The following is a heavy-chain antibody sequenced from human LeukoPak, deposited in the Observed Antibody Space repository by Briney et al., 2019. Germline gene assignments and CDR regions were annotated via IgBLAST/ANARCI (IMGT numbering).Heavy chain of an antibody. D-gene: IGHD2-21*02. CDR3: ARTVVATIDWFDP. J-gene: IGHJ5*02. CDR1: GYTFTAYY. Sequence: EASVKVSCKSSGYTFTAYYIHWVRQAPGQGLEWMGWINPNSGGTHYAQNFQGRVTMTRDTSISTAYMELTRLRSDDTAFYYCARTVVATIDWFDPWGQGTLVTVSS. CDR2: INPNSGGT. V-gene: IGHV1-2*02.